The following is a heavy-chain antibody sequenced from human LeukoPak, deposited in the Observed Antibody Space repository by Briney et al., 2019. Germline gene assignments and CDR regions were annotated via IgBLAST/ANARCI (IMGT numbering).Heavy chain of an antibody. Sequence: GASVKVSCKASGYTFTSYGISWVRQAPGQGLEWMGWINTNTGNPTYAQGFTGRFVFSLDTSVSTAYLQISSLKAEDTAVYYCARGGNSVDTAMIKDYWGQGTLVTVSS. CDR3: ARGGNSVDTAMIKDY. V-gene: IGHV7-4-1*02. CDR2: INTNTGNP. J-gene: IGHJ4*02. D-gene: IGHD5-18*01. CDR1: GYTFTSYG.